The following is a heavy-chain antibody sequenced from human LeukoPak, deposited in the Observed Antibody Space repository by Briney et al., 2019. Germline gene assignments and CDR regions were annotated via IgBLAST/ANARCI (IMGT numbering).Heavy chain of an antibody. CDR1: GFTFGDYA. D-gene: IGHD6-13*01. V-gene: IGHV3-49*04. CDR2: IRSKAYGGTT. J-gene: IGHJ4*02. Sequence: GGSLRLSCAASGFTFGDYAMSWVRQAPGKGLEWVGFIRSKAYGGTTEYAASVKGRFTISRDDSKSIAYLQMNSLKTEDTAVYYCTGNSSRQPFDYWGQGTLVTVSS. CDR3: TGNSSRQPFDY.